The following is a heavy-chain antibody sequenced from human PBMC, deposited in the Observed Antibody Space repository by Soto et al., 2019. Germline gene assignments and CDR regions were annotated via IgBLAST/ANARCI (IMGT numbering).Heavy chain of an antibody. Sequence: SETLSLTCAVSGGSINRGGYSWSWIRQPPGKGLEWIGYIYHSGSTYYNPSLKSRVTISVDRSKNQFSLKLSSVTAADTAVYYCARSNGDYFDYWGQGTLVTVSS. D-gene: IGHD4-17*01. CDR3: ARSNGDYFDY. CDR1: GGSINRGGYS. CDR2: IYHSGST. J-gene: IGHJ4*02. V-gene: IGHV4-30-2*01.